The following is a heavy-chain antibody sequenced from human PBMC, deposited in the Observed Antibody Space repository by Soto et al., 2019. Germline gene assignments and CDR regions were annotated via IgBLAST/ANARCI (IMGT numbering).Heavy chain of an antibody. J-gene: IGHJ5*02. D-gene: IGHD3-10*01. CDR2: INHSGST. Sequence: QVQLQQWGAGLLKPSETLSLTCAVYGGSFSGYYWSWIRQPPGKGLEWFGEINHSGSTNYNPSLKSRVTISVDTSKNQFSLKLSSVTAADTAVYYCARGRSYLVRGHLNWFDPWGQGTLVTVSS. CDR3: ARGRSYLVRGHLNWFDP. V-gene: IGHV4-34*01. CDR1: GGSFSGYY.